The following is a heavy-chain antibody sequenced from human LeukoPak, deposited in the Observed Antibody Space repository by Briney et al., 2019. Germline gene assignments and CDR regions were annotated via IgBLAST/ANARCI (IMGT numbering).Heavy chain of an antibody. Sequence: GASVKVSCKASGYTFTGYYMHWVRQAPGQGLEWMGWINPNSGGTNYAQKFQGRVTMTRDTSISTAYMELSRLRSDDTAVYYCARVSNPPRNYYYYYYMDVWGKGTTVTVSS. CDR2: INPNSGGT. V-gene: IGHV1-2*02. D-gene: IGHD2/OR15-2a*01. J-gene: IGHJ6*03. CDR1: GYTFTGYY. CDR3: ARVSNPPRNYYYYYYMDV.